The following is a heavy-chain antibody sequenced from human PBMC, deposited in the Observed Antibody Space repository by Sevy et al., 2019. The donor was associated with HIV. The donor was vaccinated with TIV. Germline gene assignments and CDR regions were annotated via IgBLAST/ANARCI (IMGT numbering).Heavy chain of an antibody. CDR2: ISAYNGNT. V-gene: IGHV1-18*04. Sequence: ASVKVSCKASGYTFTSYGISWVRQAPGQGLEWMGWISAYNGNTNYAQKLQGRVTMTTDTSTSIAYMELRSLGSDDTAVYYCASDSSAGITMVRGVISLVYYYYGMDVWGQGTTVTVSS. J-gene: IGHJ6*02. CDR3: ASDSSAGITMVRGVISLVYYYYGMDV. D-gene: IGHD3-10*01. CDR1: GYTFTSYG.